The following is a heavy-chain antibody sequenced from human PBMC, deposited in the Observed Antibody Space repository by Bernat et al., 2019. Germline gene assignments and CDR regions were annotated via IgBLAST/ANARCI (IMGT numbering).Heavy chain of an antibody. J-gene: IGHJ4*02. CDR3: ARGDLGYCSGCSCYSSDY. V-gene: IGHV1-69*17. CDR2: ISPIFGIA. CDR1: GGTFSSYA. D-gene: IGHD2-15*01. Sequence: QVQLVQSGAEVKKPGSSVKVSCKASGGTFSSYAISWVRQAPGQGLEWMGGISPIFGIANYAQKFQGRVTITADNSTSTAYMELSSLRSEDTAVYYCARGDLGYCSGCSCYSSDYWGQGALVTVSS.